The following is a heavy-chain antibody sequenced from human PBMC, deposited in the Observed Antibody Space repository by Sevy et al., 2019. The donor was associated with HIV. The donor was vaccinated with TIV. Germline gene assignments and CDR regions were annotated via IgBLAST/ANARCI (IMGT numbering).Heavy chain of an antibody. J-gene: IGHJ4*02. Sequence: ASVKVSCKASGYTFTGYYMHWVRQAPGQGLEWMGWINPNSGGTNYAQKFQGRVTMTRDTSISTAYMELGRLRSDDTAVYYCAAGGPYCSSTSCYSSNGLFDYWGQGTLVTVSS. CDR3: AAGGPYCSSTSCYSSNGLFDY. V-gene: IGHV1-2*02. D-gene: IGHD2-2*01. CDR1: GYTFTGYY. CDR2: INPNSGGT.